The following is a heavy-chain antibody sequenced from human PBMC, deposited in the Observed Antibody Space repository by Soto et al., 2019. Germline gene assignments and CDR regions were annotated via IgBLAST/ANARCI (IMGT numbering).Heavy chain of an antibody. Sequence: GGSLRLSCAASGFTFARYSMNWVRQAPGKGLEWVSSISSTTNYIYYGDSMKGRFTISRDNAKNSLYLEMNSLRAGDTAVYYCARESEDLTSNFDYWGQGTLVTVSS. CDR1: GFTFARYS. V-gene: IGHV3-21*06. CDR3: ARESEDLTSNFDY. J-gene: IGHJ4*02. CDR2: ISSTTNYI.